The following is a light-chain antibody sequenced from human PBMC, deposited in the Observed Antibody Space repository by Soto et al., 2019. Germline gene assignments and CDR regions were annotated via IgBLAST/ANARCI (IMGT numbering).Light chain of an antibody. CDR2: AAS. CDR1: QGISSY. J-gene: IGKJ5*01. V-gene: IGKV1-39*01. Sequence: DIQMTQSPSSVSASVGDRVTITCRASQGISSYLAWYQQKPGKAPKLLIYAASTLQSGVPSRLIGSGSGTDFTLTISNLQPEDFATYYCQQSYSTSVTFGQGTRLEIK. CDR3: QQSYSTSVT.